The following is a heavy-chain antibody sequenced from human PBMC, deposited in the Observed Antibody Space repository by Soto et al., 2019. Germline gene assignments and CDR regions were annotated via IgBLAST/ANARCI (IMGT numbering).Heavy chain of an antibody. V-gene: IGHV3-30*03. D-gene: IGHD3-10*01. CDR1: GFTLSSHC. CDR2: ISYDGSNK. Sequence: PGGALRPSLAAPGFTLSSHCKRRGRPAPGQGVGWVAVISYDGSNKYYADSVKGRFTISRDNSKNTLYLQMNSLRAEDTAVYYCVESTHYYYGSTAYYYGMDVWGQGTTVTVSS. CDR3: VESTHYYYGSTAYYYGMDV. J-gene: IGHJ6*02.